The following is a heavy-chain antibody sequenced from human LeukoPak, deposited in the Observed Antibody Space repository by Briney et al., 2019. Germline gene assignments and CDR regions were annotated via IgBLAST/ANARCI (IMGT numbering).Heavy chain of an antibody. CDR2: IIPILGIA. V-gene: IGHV1-69*04. Sequence: SVKVSCKASGYTFTSYGISWVRQAPGQGLEWMGRIIPILGIANYAQKFQGRVTITADKSTSTAYMELSSLRSEDTAVYYCARDPTNYDILTGYDYWGQGTLVTVSS. CDR3: ARDPTNYDILTGYDY. D-gene: IGHD3-9*01. J-gene: IGHJ4*02. CDR1: GYTFTSYG.